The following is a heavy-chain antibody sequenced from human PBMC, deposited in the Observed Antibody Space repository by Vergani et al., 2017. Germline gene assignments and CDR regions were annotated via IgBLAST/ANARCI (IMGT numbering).Heavy chain of an antibody. CDR2: IYYSGST. D-gene: IGHD4-11*01. Sequence: QLQLQESGPGLVKPSETLSLTCTVSGGSISSYYWSWIRQPPGKGLEWIGYIYYSGSTNYNPSLKSRVTISVDTSKNQFSLKLSSVTAADTAVYYCAKLTVTSPYFDYWGQGTLVTVSS. J-gene: IGHJ4*02. CDR3: AKLTVTSPYFDY. CDR1: GGSISSYY. V-gene: IGHV4-59*01.